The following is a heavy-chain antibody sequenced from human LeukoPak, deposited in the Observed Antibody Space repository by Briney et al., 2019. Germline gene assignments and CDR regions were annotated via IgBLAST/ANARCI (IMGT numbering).Heavy chain of an antibody. D-gene: IGHD5-18*01. J-gene: IGHJ4*02. V-gene: IGHV3-23*01. CDR3: AKSSGYSYGLNY. Sequence: PGGSLRLSCAASGFTFSSYAMSWVRQAPGKGLEWVSGISGSGGRTYYADPVKGRFTISRDNSKNTLYLQMNSLRAEDTAMYYCAKSSGYSYGLNYWGQGTLVTVSS. CDR2: ISGSGGRT. CDR1: GFTFSSYA.